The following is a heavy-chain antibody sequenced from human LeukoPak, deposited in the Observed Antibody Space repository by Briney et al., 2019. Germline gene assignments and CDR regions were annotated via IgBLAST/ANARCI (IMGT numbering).Heavy chain of an antibody. CDR2: INPNSGGT. D-gene: IGHD3-10*01. CDR1: GYTFTCYY. J-gene: IGHJ4*02. CDR3: ARDAGLWFGEFGYYFDY. V-gene: IGHV1-2*02. Sequence: GASVKVSCKASGYTFTCYYMHWVRQAPGQGLEWMGWINPNSGGTNYAQKFQGRVTMTRDTSISTAYMELSRLRSDDTAVYYCARDAGLWFGEFGYYFDYWGQGTLVTVSS.